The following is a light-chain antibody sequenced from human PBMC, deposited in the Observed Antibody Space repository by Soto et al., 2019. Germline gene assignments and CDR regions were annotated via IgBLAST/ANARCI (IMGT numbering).Light chain of an antibody. J-gene: IGKJ1*01. CDR3: RHYNSYSEA. CDR2: KAS. Sequence: DIQMTQSPSTLSGSVGARXXXXXXASQTISSWLAWYQQKPGKAPKLLIYKASTLKSGVPSRFSGSGSGTEFTLTISSLQPDDFATYYCRHYNSYSEAFGQGTKVDIK. V-gene: IGKV1-5*03. CDR1: QTISSW.